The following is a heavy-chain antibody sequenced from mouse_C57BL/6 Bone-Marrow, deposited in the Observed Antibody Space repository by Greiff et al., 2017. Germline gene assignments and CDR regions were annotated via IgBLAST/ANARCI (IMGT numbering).Heavy chain of an antibody. CDR3: ARRGLRPYWYFDV. CDR2: ISYDGSN. D-gene: IGHD2-4*01. CDR1: GYSITSGYY. Sequence: DVQLQESGPGLVKPSQSLSLTCSVTGYSITSGYYWNWIRQFPGNKLEWMGYISYDGSNNYNPSLKNRISITRDTSKNQFFLKLNSVTTEDTATYYCARRGLRPYWYFDVWGTGTTVTVSS. V-gene: IGHV3-6*01. J-gene: IGHJ1*03.